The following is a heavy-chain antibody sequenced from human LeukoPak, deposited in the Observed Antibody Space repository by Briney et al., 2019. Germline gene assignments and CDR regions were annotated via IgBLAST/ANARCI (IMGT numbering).Heavy chain of an antibody. CDR1: GGSISSSSFF. Sequence: PSETLSLTCTVSGGSISSSSFFWAWIRQPPGKGLEWIGTVSYSETTYYSPSLKSRVTISVDTSKNQFSLRLTSVTAADTALYYCAKLTCSSTFCPLDYWGQGTLVTVSS. CDR3: AKLTCSSTFCPLDY. CDR2: VSYSETT. D-gene: IGHD2-2*01. V-gene: IGHV4-39*01. J-gene: IGHJ4*02.